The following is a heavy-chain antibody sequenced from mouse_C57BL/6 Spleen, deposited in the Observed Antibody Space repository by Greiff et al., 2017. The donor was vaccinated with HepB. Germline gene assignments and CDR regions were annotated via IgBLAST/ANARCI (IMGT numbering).Heavy chain of an antibody. CDR1: GYSITSGYY. V-gene: IGHV3-6*01. CDR2: ISYDGSN. CDR3: AREEGYDGYYFDY. D-gene: IGHD2-3*01. J-gene: IGHJ2*01. Sequence: EVKLLESGPGLVKPSQSLSLTCSVTGYSITSGYYWNWIRQFPGNKLEWMGYISYDGSNNYNPSLKNRISITRDTSKNQFFLKLNSVTTEDTATYYCAREEGYDGYYFDYWGQGTTLTVSS.